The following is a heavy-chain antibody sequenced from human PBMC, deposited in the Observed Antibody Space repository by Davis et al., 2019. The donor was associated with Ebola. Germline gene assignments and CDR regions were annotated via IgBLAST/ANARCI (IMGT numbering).Heavy chain of an antibody. CDR1: GFTFSGSA. V-gene: IGHV3-73*01. J-gene: IGHJ4*02. Sequence: GGSLRLSCAASGFTFSGSAMHWVRQASGKGLEWVGRIRSKASSYATAYAASVKGRFTISRDDSKNTAYLQMNSLKTEDTAVYYCTGNYYDPQWGIDDYWGQGTLVTVSS. CDR3: TGNYYDPQWGIDDY. CDR2: IRSKASSYAT. D-gene: IGHD3-22*01.